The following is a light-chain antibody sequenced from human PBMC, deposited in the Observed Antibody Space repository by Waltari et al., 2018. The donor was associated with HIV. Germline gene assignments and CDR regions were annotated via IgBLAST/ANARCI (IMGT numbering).Light chain of an antibody. V-gene: IGLV3-10*01. Sequence: SYELTQPPSVSVSPGQTARITCSGDALPKKYAYWYQPESGQAPVLVIYEDNKPPTGIPEGFSGSSSGTMATLTISGAQVEDEADYYCYSTDSSGNPRFGGGTKLTAL. CDR1: ALPKKY. CDR2: EDN. CDR3: YSTDSSGNPR. J-gene: IGLJ2*01.